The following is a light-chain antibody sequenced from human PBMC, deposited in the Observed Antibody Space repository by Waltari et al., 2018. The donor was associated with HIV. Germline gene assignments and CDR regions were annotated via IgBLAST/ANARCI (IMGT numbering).Light chain of an antibody. CDR2: QNW. J-gene: IGLJ1*01. Sequence: SYALTQTPPVSVSSGQTATSTCSGNELGEKYACWYQQKPGQSPVLIIYQNWQRPSGIPERFSASNSGNTATLTITETQAVDEADYYCQAWDSTTRVFGPGTKVTVL. V-gene: IGLV3-1*01. CDR3: QAWDSTTRV. CDR1: ELGEKY.